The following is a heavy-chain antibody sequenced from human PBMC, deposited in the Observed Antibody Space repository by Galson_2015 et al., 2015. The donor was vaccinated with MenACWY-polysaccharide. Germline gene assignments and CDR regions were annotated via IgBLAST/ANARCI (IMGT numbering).Heavy chain of an antibody. J-gene: IGHJ4*02. CDR3: ARCRRATAVAATASVFLDY. CDR2: MSPNTAKT. D-gene: IGHD6-19*01. Sequence: SVKVSCKASGYTFTSYDINWVRQATGQGLEWMGWMSPNTAKTGYPQKFQGRVTMTRNTSISTAYMELSSLTSEDTAVYYCARCRRATAVAATASVFLDYWGQGILSPSPQ. CDR1: GYTFTSYD. V-gene: IGHV1-8*01.